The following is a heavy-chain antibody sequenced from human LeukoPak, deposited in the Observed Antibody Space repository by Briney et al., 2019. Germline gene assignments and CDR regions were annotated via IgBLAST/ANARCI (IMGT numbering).Heavy chain of an antibody. CDR2: ISWNSGSI. V-gene: IGHV3-9*01. CDR1: GFTFDDYA. Sequence: GRSLRLSCAASGFTFDDYAMHWVRQAPGKGLEWVSGISWNSGSIGYADSVKGQFTISRDNAKNSLYLQMNSLRAEDTALYYCAKDAFTNDYYFDYWGQGTLVTVSS. D-gene: IGHD1-1*01. J-gene: IGHJ4*02. CDR3: AKDAFTNDYYFDY.